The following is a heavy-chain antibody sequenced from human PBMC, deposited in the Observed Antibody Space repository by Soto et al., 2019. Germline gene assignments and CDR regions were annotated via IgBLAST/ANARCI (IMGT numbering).Heavy chain of an antibody. CDR1: GGSISSSSYY. V-gene: IGHV4-39*01. D-gene: IGHD4-17*01. J-gene: IGHJ4*02. Sequence: TSETLSLTCTVSGGSISSSSYYWGWIRQPPGKGLEWIGSIYYSGSTYYNPSLKSRVTISVDTSKNQFSLKLSSVTAADTAVYYCARREDYGDYLCPFDYWGQGTLVTVSS. CDR3: ARREDYGDYLCPFDY. CDR2: IYYSGST.